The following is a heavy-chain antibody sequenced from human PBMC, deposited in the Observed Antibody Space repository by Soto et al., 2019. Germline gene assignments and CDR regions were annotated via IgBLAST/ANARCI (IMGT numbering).Heavy chain of an antibody. Sequence: SGPTLVNPTQTLTLTCTFSGFSLSTRGVGVGWIRQPPGKALEWLALIYWDDDKRYSPSLKSRLTITKDTSKNQVVLTMTNMDPVDTATYYCAHARSIAAAGLAWFDPWGQGTLVTVSS. CDR1: GFSLSTRGVG. J-gene: IGHJ5*01. CDR3: AHARSIAAAGLAWFDP. CDR2: IYWDDDK. D-gene: IGHD6-13*01. V-gene: IGHV2-5*02.